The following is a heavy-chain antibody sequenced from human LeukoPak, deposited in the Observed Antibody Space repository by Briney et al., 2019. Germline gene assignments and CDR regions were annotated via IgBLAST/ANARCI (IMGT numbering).Heavy chain of an antibody. V-gene: IGHV3-23*01. Sequence: GGSLGLSCAASGFTFSSYAMSWVRQAPGKGLEWVSAISGSGGSTYYADSVKGRFTISRDNSKNTLYLQMNSLRAEDTAVYYCVKISHTAMVISRFDYWGQGTLVTVSS. D-gene: IGHD5-18*01. CDR2: ISGSGGST. CDR3: VKISHTAMVISRFDY. J-gene: IGHJ4*02. CDR1: GFTFSSYA.